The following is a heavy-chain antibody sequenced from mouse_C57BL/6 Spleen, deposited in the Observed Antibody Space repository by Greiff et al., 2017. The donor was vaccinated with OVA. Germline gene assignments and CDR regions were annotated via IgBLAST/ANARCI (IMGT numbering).Heavy chain of an antibody. V-gene: IGHV3-6*01. J-gene: IGHJ4*01. D-gene: IGHD1-1*01. CDR3: ARTLREGDYAMDY. CDR1: GYSITSGYY. Sequence: EVKLVESGPGLVKPSQSLSLTCSVTGYSITSGYYWNWIRQFPGNKLEWMGYISYDGSNNYNPSLKNRISITRDTSKNQFFLKLNSVTTEDTATYYCARTLREGDYAMDYWGQGTSVTVSS. CDR2: ISYDGSN.